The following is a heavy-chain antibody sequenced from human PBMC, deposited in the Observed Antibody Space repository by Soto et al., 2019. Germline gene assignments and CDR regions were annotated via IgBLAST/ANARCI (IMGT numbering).Heavy chain of an antibody. CDR1: GCTFSTYS. CDR3: ARDGFGDSYFDY. CDR2: ISSSTNTI. V-gene: IGHV3-48*01. D-gene: IGHD4-17*01. Sequence: EVQLVESGGGLVQPGGSLRLSCAASGCTFSTYSMNWVRQAPGKGLEWVSYISSSTNTIYYADSVKGRFSISRDNAKNSLYLQMNNLRAGDTAVYFCARDGFGDSYFDYWGQGSLVTVSS. J-gene: IGHJ4*02.